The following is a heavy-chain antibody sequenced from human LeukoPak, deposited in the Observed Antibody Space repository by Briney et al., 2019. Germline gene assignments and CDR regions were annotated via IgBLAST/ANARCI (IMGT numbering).Heavy chain of an antibody. CDR3: AKDGAISFTYDILTGQLDY. Sequence: GGSLRLSCAASGFTFSSYAMSWVRQAPGKGLEWVSAISGSGGSTYYADSVKGRFTISRDNSKDTLYLQMNSLRAEDTAVYYCAKDGAISFTYDILTGQLDYWGQGTLVTVSS. CDR1: GFTFSSYA. CDR2: ISGSGGST. J-gene: IGHJ4*02. D-gene: IGHD3-9*01. V-gene: IGHV3-23*01.